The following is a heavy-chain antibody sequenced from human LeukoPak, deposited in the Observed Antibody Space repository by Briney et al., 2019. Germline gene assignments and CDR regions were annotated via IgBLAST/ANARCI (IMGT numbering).Heavy chain of an antibody. CDR3: ARDFERDGYNYYYYGMDV. V-gene: IGHV1-46*01. D-gene: IGHD5-24*01. CDR1: GFTFSSYA. CDR2: INPSGGST. J-gene: IGHJ6*02. Sequence: GGSLRLSCAASGFTFSSYAMHWVRQAPGQGLEWMGIINPSGGSTSYAQKFQGRVTMTRDTSTSTVYMELSSLRSEDTAVYYCARDFERDGYNYYYYGMDVWGQGTTVTVSS.